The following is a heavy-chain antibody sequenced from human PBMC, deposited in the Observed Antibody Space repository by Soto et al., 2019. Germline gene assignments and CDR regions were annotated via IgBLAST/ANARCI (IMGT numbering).Heavy chain of an antibody. CDR1: GYSFTSYW. J-gene: IGHJ4*02. V-gene: IGHV5-51*01. CDR3: ARHRVYYYDSSGSNSPIDY. Sequence: PGESLKISCKGSGYSFTSYWIGWVRQMPGKGLEWMGIIYPGDSDTRYSPSFQGQVTISADKSISTAYLQWSSLKASDTAMYYCARHRVYYYDSSGSNSPIDYWGQGTLVTVSS. D-gene: IGHD3-22*01. CDR2: IYPGDSDT.